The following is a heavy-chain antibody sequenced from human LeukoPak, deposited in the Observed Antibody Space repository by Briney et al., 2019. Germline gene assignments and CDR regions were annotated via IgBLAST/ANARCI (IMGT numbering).Heavy chain of an antibody. J-gene: IGHJ4*02. Sequence: PSETLSLTCAVYGGSFSGYYWSWIRQPPRKGLEWVGEINHSGSTNYNPSLKSRVTISVDTSKNQFSLKLSSVTAADTAVYYCARGASGYDYRYFDYWGQGTLVTVSS. V-gene: IGHV4-34*01. D-gene: IGHD5-12*01. CDR1: GGSFSGYY. CDR3: ARGASGYDYRYFDY. CDR2: INHSGST.